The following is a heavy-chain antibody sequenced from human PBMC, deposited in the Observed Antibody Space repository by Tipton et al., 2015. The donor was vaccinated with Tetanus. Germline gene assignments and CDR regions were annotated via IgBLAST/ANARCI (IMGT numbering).Heavy chain of an antibody. J-gene: IGHJ4*02. CDR2: IYYSGST. Sequence: LVKPTQTLSLSCTVPGGPISSGGYYWSWIRRHPGKGLEWIGDIYYSGSTYYNPSLKSRVTLSVDTSKNQFSLKLNSVSAADTAVYYCARDQARGARGWNYFDYWGQGTLVTVSS. CDR3: ARDQARGARGWNYFDY. V-gene: IGHV4-31*03. D-gene: IGHD1-26*01. CDR1: GGPISSGGYY.